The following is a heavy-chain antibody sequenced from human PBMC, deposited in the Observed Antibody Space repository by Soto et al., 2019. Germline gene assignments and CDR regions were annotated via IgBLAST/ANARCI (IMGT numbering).Heavy chain of an antibody. CDR3: ATDSRTTLAVDYGSGSYYH. V-gene: IGHV1-24*01. D-gene: IGHD3-10*01. J-gene: IGHJ5*02. CDR2: FDPEDGET. CDR1: GYTLTELS. Sequence: VASVKVSCKVSGYTLTELSMHWVRQAPGKGLEWMGGFDPEDGETIYAQKFQGRVAMTEDTSTDTAYMELSSLRSEDTAVYYCATDSRTTLAVDYGSGSYYHWGQGTLVTVSS.